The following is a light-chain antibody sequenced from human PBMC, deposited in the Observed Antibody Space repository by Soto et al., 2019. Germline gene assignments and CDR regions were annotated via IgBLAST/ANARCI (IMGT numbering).Light chain of an antibody. CDR3: QQYHNWPPGT. V-gene: IGKV3-15*01. Sequence: IVMTQSPATLSVSPGAISTLTCMASQSVSNKLAWYQQKPGQAPRLLIYGASTRATGIPARFSGSGSGTEFTLTICGLRSEDFAVYLSQQYHNWPPGTCGPGTKVDNK. J-gene: IGKJ3*01. CDR2: GAS. CDR1: QSVSNK.